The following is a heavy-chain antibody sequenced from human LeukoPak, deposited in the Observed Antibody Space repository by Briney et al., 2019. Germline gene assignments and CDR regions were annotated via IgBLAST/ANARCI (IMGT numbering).Heavy chain of an antibody. V-gene: IGHV3-21*01. J-gene: IGHJ4*02. CDR1: GFTFSSYS. CDR3: ALPSEYDSSGYYGLDY. D-gene: IGHD3-22*01. CDR2: ISSSSSYI. Sequence: PGGSLRLSCAASGFTFSSYSMNWVRQAPGKGLEWVSSISSSSSYIYYADSVKGRFTISRDNAKNSLYLQMNSLRAEDTAVYYCALPSEYDSSGYYGLDYWGQGTLVTVSS.